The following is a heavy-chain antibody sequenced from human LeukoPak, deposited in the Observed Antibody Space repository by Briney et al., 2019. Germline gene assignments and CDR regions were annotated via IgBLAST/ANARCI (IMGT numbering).Heavy chain of an antibody. CDR3: AKEGYSNGPDP. V-gene: IGHV1-2*02. CDR2: INPTNGIA. Sequence: ASVKVSCKASGYTLTDHYMHWLRQTLGRGLEWMGWINPTNGIAVYGQAFQGRVTMTRDTSISTVYMELTNLRSDDTGVYYCAKEGYSNGPDPWGPGSLVTVSS. D-gene: IGHD5-12*01. J-gene: IGHJ5*02. CDR1: GYTLTDHY.